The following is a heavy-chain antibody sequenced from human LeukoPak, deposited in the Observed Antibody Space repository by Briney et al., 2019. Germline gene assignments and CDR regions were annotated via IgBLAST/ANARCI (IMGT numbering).Heavy chain of an antibody. CDR3: ARRRRDPWYYFDY. J-gene: IGHJ4*01. CDR1: GYSISSGYY. V-gene: IGHV4-38-2*02. CDR2: IYHSGST. D-gene: IGHD2-8*01. Sequence: SETLSLTCTVSGYSISSGYYWGWIRQPPGKGLEWIGSIYHSGSTYYNPSLKSRVTISVDTSKNQFSLKLSSVTAADTAVYYCARRRRDPWYYFDYWGQGTLVTVSS.